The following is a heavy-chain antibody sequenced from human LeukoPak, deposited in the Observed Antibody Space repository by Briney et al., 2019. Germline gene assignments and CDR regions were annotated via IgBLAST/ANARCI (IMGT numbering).Heavy chain of an antibody. Sequence: ASVKVSCKASGYTFTSYDINWVRQATGQGLEWMGWMNPNSGNTGYAQKFQGRVTMTWNTSISTAYMELSSLRSEDTAVYYCARGRIAVAGTGWFDPWGQGTLVTVSS. D-gene: IGHD6-19*01. V-gene: IGHV1-8*01. CDR2: MNPNSGNT. CDR3: ARGRIAVAGTGWFDP. J-gene: IGHJ5*02. CDR1: GYTFTSYD.